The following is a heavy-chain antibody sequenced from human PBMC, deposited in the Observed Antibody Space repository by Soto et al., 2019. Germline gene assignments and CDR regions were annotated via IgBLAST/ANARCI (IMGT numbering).Heavy chain of an antibody. J-gene: IGHJ6*01. V-gene: IGHV1-69*12. D-gene: IGHD3-10*01. CDR2: IIPIDATV. Sequence: QVQLVQSGAEVKKPGSSVKVSCKASGGTFSNYALISWVRQAPGQGLEWMGGIIPIDATVNYAQKFQGRITIXAXDXATTAYMALGSLRSEDTAVYYCARDLLGFGYTYADVWGQGTTVTVSS. CDR3: ARDLLGFGYTYADV. CDR1: GGTFSNYA.